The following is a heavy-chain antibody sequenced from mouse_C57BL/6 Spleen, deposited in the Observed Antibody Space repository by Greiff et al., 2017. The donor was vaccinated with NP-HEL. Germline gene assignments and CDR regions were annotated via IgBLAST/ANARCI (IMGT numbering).Heavy chain of an antibody. CDR2: INPGSGGT. J-gene: IGHJ2*01. CDR3: ARKGIYYDYFDY. D-gene: IGHD1-1*01. CDR1: GYAFTNYL. V-gene: IGHV1-54*01. Sequence: QVQLKESGAELVRPGTSVKVSCKASGYAFTNYLIEWVKQRPGQGLEWIGVINPGSGGTNYNEKFKGKATLTADKSSSTAYMQLSSLTSEDSAVYFCARKGIYYDYFDYWGQGTTLTVSS.